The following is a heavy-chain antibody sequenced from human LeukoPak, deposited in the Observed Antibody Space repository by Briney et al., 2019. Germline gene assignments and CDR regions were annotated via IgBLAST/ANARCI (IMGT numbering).Heavy chain of an antibody. Sequence: SETLSLTCTVSGGSISTSTSYWGWIRQPPGKGLEWIGSIYHGGSTYYNPSLKSRVTMSVDTSKNQVSLKMSFVTAADTAFYHCARATGFTSGWRWFDPWGQGTLVTVSS. D-gene: IGHD6-19*01. V-gene: IGHV4-39*07. J-gene: IGHJ5*02. CDR3: ARATGFTSGWRWFDP. CDR2: IYHGGST. CDR1: GGSISTSTSY.